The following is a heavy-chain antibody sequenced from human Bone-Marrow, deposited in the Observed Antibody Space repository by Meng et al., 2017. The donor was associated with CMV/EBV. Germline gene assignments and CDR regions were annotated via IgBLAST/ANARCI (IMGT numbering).Heavy chain of an antibody. CDR2: ISYDGSNK. Sequence: FSSDAMHGVRQAPGKGLEWVAVISYDGSNKYYADSVKGRFTISRDNSKNTLYLQMNSLRAEDTAVYYCARVLAYYDFWSGYYAFDYWGQGTLVTVSS. CDR1: FSSDA. D-gene: IGHD3-3*01. J-gene: IGHJ4*02. V-gene: IGHV3-30-3*01. CDR3: ARVLAYYDFWSGYYAFDY.